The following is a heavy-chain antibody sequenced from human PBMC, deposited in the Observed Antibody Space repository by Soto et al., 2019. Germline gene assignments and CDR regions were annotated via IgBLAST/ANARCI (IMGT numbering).Heavy chain of an antibody. J-gene: IGHJ6*02. CDR3: ASPSISTGFHKPYYFPFDV. V-gene: IGHV3-23*01. Sequence: GGSLRLSCAASGFTFSGYAMTWVRQAPGKGLQWVSGISAGGDTTYYADSVRGRFTISRDNSKDTLYLQVNSLRVEDTAVYYCASPSISTGFHKPYYFPFDVWGQGTTVTVSS. D-gene: IGHD3-9*01. CDR2: ISAGGDTT. CDR1: GFTFSGYA.